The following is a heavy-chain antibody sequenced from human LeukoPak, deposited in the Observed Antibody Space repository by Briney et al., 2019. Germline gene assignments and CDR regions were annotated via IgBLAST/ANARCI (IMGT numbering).Heavy chain of an antibody. Sequence: GGSLRLSCAASGFTVSSSYMSWVRQAPGKGLEWVSVIYSGGSTYYADSVKGRFTISRDNSKNTLYLQMNSLRAEDTAVYYCAKDGGGYYPYYYYYMDVWGKGTTVTISS. D-gene: IGHD3-22*01. V-gene: IGHV3-53*05. J-gene: IGHJ6*03. CDR1: GFTVSSSY. CDR3: AKDGGGYYPYYYYYMDV. CDR2: IYSGGST.